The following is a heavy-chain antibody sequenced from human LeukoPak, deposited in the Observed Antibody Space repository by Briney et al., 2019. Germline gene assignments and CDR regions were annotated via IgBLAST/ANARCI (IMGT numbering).Heavy chain of an antibody. CDR1: GGSFSGYY. Sequence: SETLSLTSAVYGGSFSGYYWSWIRQPPGKGLEWIGEINHSGSTNYNPSLKSRVTISVDTSKNQFSLKLSSVTAADTAVYYCARGHGDYGAGYWGQGTLVTVSS. V-gene: IGHV4-34*01. D-gene: IGHD4-17*01. CDR3: ARGHGDYGAGY. J-gene: IGHJ4*02. CDR2: INHSGST.